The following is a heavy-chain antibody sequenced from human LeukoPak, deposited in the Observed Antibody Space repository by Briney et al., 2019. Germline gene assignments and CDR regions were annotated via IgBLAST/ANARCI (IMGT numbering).Heavy chain of an antibody. J-gene: IGHJ4*02. CDR3: AKFTYDTSGYQYDGMDYYFDH. CDR1: GFTFSIYG. CDR2: ISYDGSKK. V-gene: IGHV3-30*18. D-gene: IGHD3-22*01. Sequence: PGRSLRLSCAASGFTFSIYGMHWVRQAPGKGLEWVALISYDGSKKYYADSVKGRFTISRDNSKNTLYLQMNSLRIEDTAVYYCAKFTYDTSGYQYDGMDYYFDHWGQGTLVTVSS.